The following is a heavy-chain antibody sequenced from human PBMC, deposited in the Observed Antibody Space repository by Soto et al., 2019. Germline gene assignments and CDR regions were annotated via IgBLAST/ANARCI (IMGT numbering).Heavy chain of an antibody. Sequence: EVQLVESGGGLVQPGGSLRLSCAASGFTFSNYDMHWVRQATGKGLEWVSAIDIAGDTYYPDSVKGRFTISREKAKTSLDLQMNSLRADDTAVYYCARAARWLQSRYFDLWGRGTLVTVSS. CDR3: ARAARWLQSRYFDL. J-gene: IGHJ2*01. V-gene: IGHV3-13*01. CDR2: IDIAGDT. D-gene: IGHD5-12*01. CDR1: GFTFSNYD.